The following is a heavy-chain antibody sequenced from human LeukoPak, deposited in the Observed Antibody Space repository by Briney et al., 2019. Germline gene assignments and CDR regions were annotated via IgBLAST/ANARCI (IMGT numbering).Heavy chain of an antibody. Sequence: ASVKVSCKASGYTFTGYYMHWVRQAPGQGLEWMGRINPNSGGTNYAQKFQGRVTMTRDTSINTAYMELSRLRSDDTAVYYCAAIAAAGDNFDYWGQGTLVTVSS. CDR3: AAIAAAGDNFDY. V-gene: IGHV1-2*06. CDR2: INPNSGGT. CDR1: GYTFTGYY. J-gene: IGHJ4*02. D-gene: IGHD6-13*01.